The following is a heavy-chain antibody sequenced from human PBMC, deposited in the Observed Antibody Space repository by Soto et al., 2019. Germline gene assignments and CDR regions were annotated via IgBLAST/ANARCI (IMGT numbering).Heavy chain of an antibody. J-gene: IGHJ4*02. CDR2: IKEDGSEK. CDR1: GITFINYW. Sequence: DVQLVESGGGLVQPGGSLRLSCAASGITFINYWMTWGRQVPGKGLEWVANIKEDGSEKYFVDSVQGRFTISRDNARNSLYLQMNSLRAEDTAVYTGACDGGGYSSGSYFDYWGQGAVVSVS. CDR3: ACDGGGYSSGSYFDY. D-gene: IGHD2-8*02. V-gene: IGHV3-7*05.